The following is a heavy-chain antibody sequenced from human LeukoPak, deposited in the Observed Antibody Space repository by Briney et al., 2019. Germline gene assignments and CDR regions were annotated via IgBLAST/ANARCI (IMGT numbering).Heavy chain of an antibody. D-gene: IGHD3-3*01. V-gene: IGHV1-18*01. CDR1: GYTFTSYG. J-gene: IGHJ6*02. CDR2: ISAYYGNT. CDR3: AREGYDFRSGPPGNYYYYYGMDV. Sequence: GASVTVSCKASGYTFTSYGISWVRQAPGQGLEWMGWISAYYGNTNYAQKLQGRVTMTTDTATSTGYMELRSLRSDDTAVYYCAREGYDFRSGPPGNYYYYYGMDVWGQGTTVTVSS.